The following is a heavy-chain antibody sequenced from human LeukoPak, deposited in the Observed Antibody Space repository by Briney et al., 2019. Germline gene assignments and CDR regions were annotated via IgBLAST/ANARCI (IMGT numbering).Heavy chain of an antibody. CDR3: ARGGSVVPAAS. J-gene: IGHJ4*02. D-gene: IGHD2-2*01. Sequence: ASVKVSCKASGGTFSSYAISWVRQAPGQGLEWMGGIIPIFGTANYAQKFQGRVTITADESTSTAYLELSSLRSEDTAVYYCARGGSVVPAASWGQGTLVTVSS. CDR1: GGTFSSYA. V-gene: IGHV1-69*13. CDR2: IIPIFGTA.